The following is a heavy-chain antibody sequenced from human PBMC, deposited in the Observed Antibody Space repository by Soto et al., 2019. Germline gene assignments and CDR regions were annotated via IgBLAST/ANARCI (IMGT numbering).Heavy chain of an antibody. J-gene: IGHJ6*02. CDR3: AKDQNYYDFWAGSYYYHGMDV. Sequence: QVQLVQSGAEVKAPGASVKVACKTSGYTFTNYFVHWVRQAPGQGLEWMGAINPGNRITNYALKFQGRVTMTRDTSTNTVYLELSSLRSEDTAVYSCAKDQNYYDFWAGSYYYHGMDVWGQGTTVTVSS. CDR2: INPGNRIT. D-gene: IGHD3-3*01. V-gene: IGHV1-46*01. CDR1: GYTFTNYF.